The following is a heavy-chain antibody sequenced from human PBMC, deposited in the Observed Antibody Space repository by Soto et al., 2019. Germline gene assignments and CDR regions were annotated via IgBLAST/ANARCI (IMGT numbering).Heavy chain of an antibody. CDR2: ISAYNGNT. D-gene: IGHD3-3*01. V-gene: IGHV1-18*01. Sequence: ASVKVSCKASGYTFTSYGISWVRQAPGQGIEWMGWISAYNGNTNYAQKIQGRVTMTTDTSTSTAYMELRSLRSDDTAVYYCARDVLRFLEWFPNWFDPWGQGTLVTVSS. J-gene: IGHJ5*02. CDR3: ARDVLRFLEWFPNWFDP. CDR1: GYTFTSYG.